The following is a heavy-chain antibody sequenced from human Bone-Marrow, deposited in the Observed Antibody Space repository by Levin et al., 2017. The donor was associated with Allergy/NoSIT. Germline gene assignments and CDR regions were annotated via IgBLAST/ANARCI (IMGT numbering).Heavy chain of an antibody. CDR2: ISSSGKTT. J-gene: IGHJ4*02. CDR3: ARGTDY. Sequence: PGGSLRLSCAASGFIFNTYSMNWVRQAPGKGLEWISYISSSGKTTYYADSVEGRFTMSRDNAKNSLYLQMNSLRDEDTAIYYCARGTDYWGQGTLVAVSS. D-gene: IGHD3-10*01. CDR1: GFIFNTYS. V-gene: IGHV3-48*02.